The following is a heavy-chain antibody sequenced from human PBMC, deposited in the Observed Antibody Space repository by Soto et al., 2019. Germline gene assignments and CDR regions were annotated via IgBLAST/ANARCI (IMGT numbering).Heavy chain of an antibody. CDR2: FYSGST. D-gene: IGHD6-13*01. J-gene: IGHJ5*02. V-gene: IGHV4-39*01. CDR1: GASISSRSSY. CDR3: ATTRGIAVGGSFDH. Sequence: SETLSLTCIVSGASISSRSSYWGWIRQPPGKGLEWVGTFYSGSTYNNPSLKSRVTISVDTSKNQFSLKLSSVAAEDTAIYYCATTRGIAVGGSFDHWGQGTLVTVPQ.